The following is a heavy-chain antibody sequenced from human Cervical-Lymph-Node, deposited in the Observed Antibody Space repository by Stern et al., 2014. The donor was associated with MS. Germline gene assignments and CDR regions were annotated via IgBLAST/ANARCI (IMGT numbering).Heavy chain of an antibody. J-gene: IGHJ1*01. CDR3: ARAKGSGTYYNVFSH. CDR1: GYTFNTYG. CDR2: VSVYNGNP. V-gene: IGHV1-18*01. Sequence: VQLVQSGAEVKEPGASVQVSCKASGYTFNTYGITWLRQAPGQGLEWLGWVSVYNGNPNYALKFQGRVSMTTDTSTSTVYMELRSLRSDDTAIYYCARAKGSGTYYNVFSHWGQAPWSPSLQ. D-gene: IGHD3-10*01.